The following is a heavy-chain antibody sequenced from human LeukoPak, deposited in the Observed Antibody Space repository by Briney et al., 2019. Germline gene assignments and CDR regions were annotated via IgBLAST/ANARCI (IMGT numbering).Heavy chain of an antibody. Sequence: SETLSLTCSVSGDSIRSGDSYWGWIRQDPRKGLEWIASIYYVGSPHYNPSLNSRRVTLSVDTTKNQFSLTLTSVTAADTAIFYCARLPITKRAMDVWGQGTTVTVSS. D-gene: IGHD3-3*01. CDR3: ARLPITKRAMDV. CDR2: IYYVGSP. CDR1: GDSIRSGDSY. J-gene: IGHJ6*02. V-gene: IGHV4-39*01.